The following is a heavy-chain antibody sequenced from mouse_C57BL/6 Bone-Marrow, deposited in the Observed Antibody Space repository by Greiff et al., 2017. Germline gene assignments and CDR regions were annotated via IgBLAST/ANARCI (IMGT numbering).Heavy chain of an antibody. CDR2: IDPSDSYT. D-gene: IGHD1-1*01. CDR3: AREDYYGSSYLDY. J-gene: IGHJ2*01. Sequence: QVQLQQPGAELVMPGASVKLSCKASGYTFTSYWMHWVKQRPGQGLEWIGEIDPSDSYTNYNQKFKGKSTLTVDKSSSTAYMPLSSLTSEDSAVYYCAREDYYGSSYLDYWGQGTTLSVSS. V-gene: IGHV1-69*01. CDR1: GYTFTSYW.